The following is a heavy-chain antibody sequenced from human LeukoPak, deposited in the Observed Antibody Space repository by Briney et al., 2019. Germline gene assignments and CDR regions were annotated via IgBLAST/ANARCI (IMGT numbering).Heavy chain of an antibody. D-gene: IGHD3-10*01. J-gene: IGHJ5*02. Sequence: SETLSLTCAVYGGSFSGYYWSWIRQPPGKGLEWSGEINHSGSTNYNPSLKSRVTISVDTSKNQFSLKLSSVTAADTAVYYCARATYGSGPWGQGTLVTVSS. CDR1: GGSFSGYY. CDR2: INHSGST. V-gene: IGHV4-34*01. CDR3: ARATYGSGP.